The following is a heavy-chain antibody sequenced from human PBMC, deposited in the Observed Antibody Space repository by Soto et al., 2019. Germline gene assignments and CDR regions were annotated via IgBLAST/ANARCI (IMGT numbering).Heavy chain of an antibody. V-gene: IGHV6-1*01. D-gene: IGHD1-1*01. CDR3: ARDSWNPGWFDP. J-gene: IGHJ5*02. Sequence: SQTLSLTCVISGDSVSSNSAAWNWVRQSPSRGLEWLGRTYYRSKWYKSYAVSVKSRITINPDTSKNQFSLQLNSVTPDDTAVYYCARDSWNPGWFDPWGQGTLVTVSS. CDR1: GDSVSSNSAA. CDR2: TYYRSKWYK.